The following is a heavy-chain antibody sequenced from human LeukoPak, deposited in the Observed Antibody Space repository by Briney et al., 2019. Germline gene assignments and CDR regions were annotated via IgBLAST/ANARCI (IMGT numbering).Heavy chain of an antibody. CDR1: GFTFVDYA. V-gene: IGHV3-49*04. Sequence: GGSVRLSFATSGFTFVDYALRWVRQAPGKGLEGVGFTESKAYAGPPEYTASERGRFSISRDDYKTIVYLQMNSLKAEDAAVYYCTRKARDPDMWGQGTMVTVSS. CDR2: TESKAYAGPP. CDR3: TRKARDPDM. J-gene: IGHJ3*02.